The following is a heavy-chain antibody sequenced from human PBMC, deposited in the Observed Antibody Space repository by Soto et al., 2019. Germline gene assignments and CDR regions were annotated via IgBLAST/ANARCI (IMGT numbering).Heavy chain of an antibody. CDR3: AHLPREDQLPHYYGMDV. Sequence: GSGPTLVKPTQTPTLTFTLSGFSLSTSGVGVGWIPQPPGKALEWLALIYWDDDKRYSPSLKSRLTITKDTSKNQVVLTMTNMDPVDTATYYCAHLPREDQLPHYYGMDVWGQGITVTVSS. CDR2: IYWDDDK. D-gene: IGHD2-2*01. CDR1: GFSLSTSGVG. J-gene: IGHJ6*02. V-gene: IGHV2-5*02.